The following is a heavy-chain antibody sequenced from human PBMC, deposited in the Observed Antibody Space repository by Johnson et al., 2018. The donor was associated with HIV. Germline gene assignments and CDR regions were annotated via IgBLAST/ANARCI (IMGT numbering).Heavy chain of an antibody. V-gene: IGHV3-9*03. D-gene: IGHD3-3*01. CDR2: ISWNSDDI. Sequence: VQLVESGGALVQPGRSLRLSCVASGFTFEDYAMYWVRQAPGKGLEWVSGISWNSDDIDYADSVTGRFTISRDNAKNSLYLQMSSLRGEDMAVYYCARERWSSYFGAFDIWGQGTMVTVSS. CDR1: GFTFEDYA. CDR3: ARERWSSYFGAFDI. J-gene: IGHJ3*02.